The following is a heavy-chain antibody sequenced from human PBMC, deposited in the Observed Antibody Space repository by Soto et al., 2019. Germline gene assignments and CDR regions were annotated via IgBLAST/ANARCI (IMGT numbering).Heavy chain of an antibody. J-gene: IGHJ4*02. CDR1: GFTFSNYA. V-gene: IGHV3-23*01. Sequence: SLRLSCAASGFTFSNYAMVWVRQAPGKGLEWVSAIARAGDLIRYADSVKGRFTISRDNSNNTLYLQMSSLRAEDTAIYFCAKSLTVQVLYYFDHWGPGTQVTVSS. CDR2: IARAGDLI. CDR3: AKSLTVQVLYYFDH. D-gene: IGHD2-2*01.